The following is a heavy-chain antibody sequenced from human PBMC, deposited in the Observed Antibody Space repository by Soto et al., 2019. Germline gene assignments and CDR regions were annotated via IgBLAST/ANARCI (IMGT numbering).Heavy chain of an antibody. CDR2: IKQDGSEK. CDR1: GFTFSSYW. D-gene: IGHD2-2*01. Sequence: QPGGSLRLSCAASGFTFSSYWMSWVRQAPGKGLEWVANIKQDGSEKYYVDSVKGRFTISRDNAKNSLYLQMNSLRAEDTAVYYCARDWDIVVVPAAYDAFDIWGQGTMVTVSS. V-gene: IGHV3-7*03. CDR3: ARDWDIVVVPAAYDAFDI. J-gene: IGHJ3*02.